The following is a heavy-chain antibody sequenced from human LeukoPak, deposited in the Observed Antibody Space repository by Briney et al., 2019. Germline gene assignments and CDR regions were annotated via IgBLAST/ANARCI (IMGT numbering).Heavy chain of an antibody. CDR2: ISPRGDIT. CDR3: AKDGAWGRYQH. CDR1: GFTFSTYS. Sequence: GGSLRLSCAASGFTFSTYSMNWVRQAPGKGLEWVSGISPRGDITCYADSVQGWFTISRDNSKNTVYLQMNSLRAEDTAVYFCAKDGAWGRYQHWGQGTLVTVSS. D-gene: IGHD3-16*01. J-gene: IGHJ1*01. V-gene: IGHV3-23*01.